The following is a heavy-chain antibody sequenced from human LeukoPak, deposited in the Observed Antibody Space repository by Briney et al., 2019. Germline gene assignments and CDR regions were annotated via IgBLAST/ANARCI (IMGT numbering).Heavy chain of an antibody. CDR2: INHSGST. J-gene: IGHJ4*02. V-gene: IGHV4-34*01. CDR3: ARRGSYYFSTPNYFDY. Sequence: PSETLSLTCAVYGGSFSGYYWSWIRQPPGKGLEWIGEINHSGSTNYDPSLKSRVTISVDTSKNQFSLKLSSVTAADTAVYYCARRGSYYFSTPNYFDYWGQGTLVTVSS. CDR1: GGSFSGYY. D-gene: IGHD1-26*01.